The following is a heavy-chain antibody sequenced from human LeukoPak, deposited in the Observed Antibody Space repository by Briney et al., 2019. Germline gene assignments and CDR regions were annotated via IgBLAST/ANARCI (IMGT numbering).Heavy chain of an antibody. CDR2: INTDGSNS. J-gene: IGHJ1*01. D-gene: IGHD3-10*01. CDR1: GITFSRYW. Sequence: GGSLRLSCAASGITFSRYWMHWVRQAPGKGPVWVSRINTDGSNSHYADSVKGRFTISRDNSKNTLYLQMNSLRAEDTAVYYCASPQGGDYYGSGSHTFQHWGQGTLVTVSS. V-gene: IGHV3-74*01. CDR3: ASPQGGDYYGSGSHTFQH.